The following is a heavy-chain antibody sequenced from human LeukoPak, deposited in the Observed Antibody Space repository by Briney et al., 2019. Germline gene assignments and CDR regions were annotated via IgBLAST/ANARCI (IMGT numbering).Heavy chain of an antibody. CDR1: GGSISSSSYY. Sequence: SETLSLTCTVSGGSISSSSYYWGWIRQPPGKGLEWIGSIYYSGSTYYNPSLKSRVTMSVDTSKNQFSLKLSSVTAADTAVYYCARAAREGYYGSGSYSCWGQGTLVTVSS. D-gene: IGHD3-10*01. J-gene: IGHJ4*02. V-gene: IGHV4-39*07. CDR2: IYYSGST. CDR3: ARAAREGYYGSGSYSC.